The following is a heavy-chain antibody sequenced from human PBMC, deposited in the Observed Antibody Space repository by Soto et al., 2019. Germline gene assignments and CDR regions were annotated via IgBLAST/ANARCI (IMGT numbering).Heavy chain of an antibody. CDR2: INPNSGGT. J-gene: IGHJ3*02. V-gene: IGHV1-2*04. CDR3: ARGYSSGWTLEAFDI. Sequence: VSVKVSCKASGYTFTGYYMHWVRQAPGQGLEWMGWINPNSGGTNYAQKFQGWVTMTRDTSISTAYMELSRLRSDDTAVYYCARGYSSGWTLEAFDIWGQGTMVTVSS. CDR1: GYTFTGYY. D-gene: IGHD6-19*01.